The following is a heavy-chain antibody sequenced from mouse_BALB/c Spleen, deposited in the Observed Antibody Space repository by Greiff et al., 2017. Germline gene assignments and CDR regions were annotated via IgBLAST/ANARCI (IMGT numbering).Heavy chain of an antibody. CDR3: ARDGYDDAMDY. Sequence: DVQLVESGGGLVKPGGSLKLSCAASGFTFSDYYMYWVRQTPEKRLEWVATISDGGSYTYYPDSVKGRFTISRDNAKNNLYLQMSSLKSEDTAMYYCARDGYDDAMDYGGQGTSVTVSS. D-gene: IGHD2-2*01. V-gene: IGHV5-4*02. CDR1: GFTFSDYY. CDR2: ISDGGSYT. J-gene: IGHJ4*01.